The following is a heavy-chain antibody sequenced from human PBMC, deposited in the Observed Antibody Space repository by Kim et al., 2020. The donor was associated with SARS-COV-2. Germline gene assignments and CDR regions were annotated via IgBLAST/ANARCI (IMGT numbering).Heavy chain of an antibody. V-gene: IGHV3-53*01. CDR3: ARKKTTGYFDY. J-gene: IGHJ4*02. D-gene: IGHD1-1*01. CDR2: IYSGGST. CDR1: GFTVSSNY. Sequence: GGSLRLSCAASGFTVSSNYMSWVRQAPGKGLEWVSVIYSGGSTYYADSVKGRFTISRDNSKNTLYLQMNSLRAEDTAVYYCARKKTTGYFDYWGQGTLVTVSS.